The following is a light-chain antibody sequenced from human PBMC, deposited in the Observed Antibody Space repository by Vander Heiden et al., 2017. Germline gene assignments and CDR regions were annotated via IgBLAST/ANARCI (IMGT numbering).Light chain of an antibody. J-gene: IGKJ1*01. Sequence: DIQMTQSPSSLSASVGDRVTITCRASQSISSYLNWYQQKPGKAPKLLIYAASSLQSGVPSRFSCRGSGTDFTLTISSLQPEDFATYYCQQSYSTPPTFGQGTKVEIK. V-gene: IGKV1-39*01. CDR1: QSISSY. CDR2: AAS. CDR3: QQSYSTPPT.